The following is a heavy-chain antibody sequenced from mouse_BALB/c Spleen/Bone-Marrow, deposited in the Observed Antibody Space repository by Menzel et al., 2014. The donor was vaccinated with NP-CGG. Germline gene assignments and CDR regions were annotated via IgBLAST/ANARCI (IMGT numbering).Heavy chain of an antibody. CDR1: GFTFSSYG. V-gene: IGHV5-6*02. J-gene: IGHJ2*01. CDR3: ARQGYGYDGFDY. CDR2: ISSGGSYT. Sequence: EVKLEESGGDLVKPGGSLKLSCAASGFTFSSYGMSWVRQTPDKRLEWAATISSGGSYTYYPDSVKGRFTISRDNAKNTLYLQMSSLKSEDTAMYYCARQGYGYDGFDYWGQGTTLTVSS. D-gene: IGHD2-2*01.